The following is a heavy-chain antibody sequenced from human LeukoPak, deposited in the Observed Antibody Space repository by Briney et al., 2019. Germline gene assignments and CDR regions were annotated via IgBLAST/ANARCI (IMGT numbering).Heavy chain of an antibody. Sequence: SETLSLTCAVSGYSISSGYYWGWIRPPPGKGLEWIGSIYHSGSTYYNPSLKSRVTISVDTSKNQFSLKLSSVTAADTAVYYCARVRGTRYYYYYYMDVWGKGTTVTVSS. D-gene: IGHD2-15*01. CDR2: IYHSGST. V-gene: IGHV4-38-2*01. CDR1: GYSISSGYY. J-gene: IGHJ6*03. CDR3: ARVRGTRYYYYYYMDV.